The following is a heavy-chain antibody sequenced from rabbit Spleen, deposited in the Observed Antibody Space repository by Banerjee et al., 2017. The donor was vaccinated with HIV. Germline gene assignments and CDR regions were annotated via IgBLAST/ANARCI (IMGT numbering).Heavy chain of an antibody. Sequence: QEELVESGGGLVQPEGSLTLTCTASGVSFSSYYMCWVRQAPGKGLEWIGYIHGASSGSATYASWAKGRFTISSTSSPTVTLQMTSLTAADTATYFCARVNGDNGFDLWGPGTLVTVS. CDR2: IHGASSGSA. D-gene: IGHD2-1*01. CDR3: ARVNGDNGFDL. V-gene: IGHV1S45*01. J-gene: IGHJ4*01. CDR1: GVSFSSYY.